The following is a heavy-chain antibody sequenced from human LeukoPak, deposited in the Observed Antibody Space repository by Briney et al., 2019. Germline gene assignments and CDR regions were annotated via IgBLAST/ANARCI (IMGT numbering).Heavy chain of an antibody. CDR2: IYPRDGST. CDR1: GYTFTSNY. Sequence: ASVKVSCKASGYTFTSNYKHWVRQAPGQGLEWMGMIYPRDGSTSYAQKFQGRVTVTRDTSTSTVHMELSGLRSEDTAVYYCARDQEGFDYWGQGTLVTVSS. J-gene: IGHJ4*02. V-gene: IGHV1-46*01. CDR3: ARDQEGFDY.